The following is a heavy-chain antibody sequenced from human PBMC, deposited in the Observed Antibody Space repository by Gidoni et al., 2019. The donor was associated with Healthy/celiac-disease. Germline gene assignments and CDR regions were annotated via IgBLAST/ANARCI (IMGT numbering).Heavy chain of an antibody. CDR1: GGSNSSSNYY. Sequence: QLQLQESGPGLVKPSETLSLTCTVYGGSNSSSNYYWGWLRQPPGKGLEWIGSIDDSGSTYYNPSLKSRVTISVDTSKNQFSLRLRSVTAADAAVYYCATLKWELLRDYYYYYGMDVWGQGTTVTVSS. CDR3: ATLKWELLRDYYYYYGMDV. CDR2: IDDSGST. V-gene: IGHV4-39*01. J-gene: IGHJ6*02. D-gene: IGHD1-26*01.